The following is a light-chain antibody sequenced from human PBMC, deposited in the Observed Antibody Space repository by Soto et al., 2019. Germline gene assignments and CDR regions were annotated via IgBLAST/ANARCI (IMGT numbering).Light chain of an antibody. CDR2: GAS. CDR3: QQYGSSPMYT. V-gene: IGKV3-20*01. CDR1: QSVSSSY. Sequence: EIVLTQSPGTLSLSPGERATLSCRASQSVSSSYLAWYQQKPGQAPRLLIYGASSRATGIPDRFSGSGSGRDFTLTISRLEPEDFAVYYCQQYGSSPMYTFGQGTNLEIK. J-gene: IGKJ2*01.